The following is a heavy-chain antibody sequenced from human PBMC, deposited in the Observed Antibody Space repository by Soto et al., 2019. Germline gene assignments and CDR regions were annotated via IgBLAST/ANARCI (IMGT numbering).Heavy chain of an antibody. CDR3: ARVPPCSAGSCYGWFDP. J-gene: IGHJ5*02. CDR1: GVSISSPNW. V-gene: IGHV4-4*02. D-gene: IGHD2-15*01. Sequence: NPSETLSLTCAVSGVSISSPNWWSWVRQPPGKGLEWIGEIYHTGTTNYNPSLKSRVTISLDKSKNQFSLKLSSMTAADTAVYYCARVPPCSAGSCYGWFDPWGQGTLVTVSS. CDR2: IYHTGTT.